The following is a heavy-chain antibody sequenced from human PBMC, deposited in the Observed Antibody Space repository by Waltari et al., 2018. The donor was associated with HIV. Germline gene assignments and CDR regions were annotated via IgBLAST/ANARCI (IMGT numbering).Heavy chain of an antibody. V-gene: IGHV3-33*01. CDR3: ARDLRHYSSGWKSDAFDI. J-gene: IGHJ3*02. CDR2: WYDGSNK. Sequence: WYDGSNKYYADSVKGRFTISRDNSKNTLYLQMNSLRAEDTAVYYCARDLRHYSSGWKSDAFDIWGQGTMVTVSS. D-gene: IGHD6-19*01.